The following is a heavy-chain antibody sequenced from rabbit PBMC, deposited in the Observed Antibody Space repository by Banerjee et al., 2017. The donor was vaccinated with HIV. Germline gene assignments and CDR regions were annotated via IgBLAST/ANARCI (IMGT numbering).Heavy chain of an antibody. D-gene: IGHD4-2*01. CDR3: ARKFAGSRDL. J-gene: IGHJ4*01. CDR2: IGGGSSGST. CDR1: GFSFSSGYD. Sequence: QSLAESGGDLVKSGASLTLTCTASGFSFSSGYDMYWVRQAPGKGLEWIASIGGGSSGSTNYASWAKGRFTISKTSSTTVTLQMTSLTAADTATYFGARKFAGSRDLWGPGTLVTVS. V-gene: IGHV1S40*01.